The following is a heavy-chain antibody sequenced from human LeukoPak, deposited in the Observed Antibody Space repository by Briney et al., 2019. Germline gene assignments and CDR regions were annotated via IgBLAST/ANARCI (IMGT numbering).Heavy chain of an antibody. V-gene: IGHV1-58*02. J-gene: IGHJ3*02. CDR3: AARGIGKGTANPLFDI. CDR2: IVVGSGNT. Sequence: GASVKVSCKASGFTFTSSAMQWVRQARGQRLEWIEWIVVGSGNTNYAQKFQERVTITRDMSTSTAYMELSSLRSEDTAVYYCAARGIGKGTANPLFDIWGQGTMVTVSS. D-gene: IGHD1-1*01. CDR1: GFTFTSSA.